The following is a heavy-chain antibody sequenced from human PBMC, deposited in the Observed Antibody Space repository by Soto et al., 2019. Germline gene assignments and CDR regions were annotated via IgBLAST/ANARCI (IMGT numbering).Heavy chain of an antibody. V-gene: IGHV4-34*01. J-gene: IGHJ4*02. CDR2: INHSGST. CDR1: GGSYSGHY. D-gene: IGHD3-22*01. Sequence: WENLSLTCAVYGGSYSGHYRSWIRQPPGKGLEWIGEINHSGSTNYNPSLKSRVTISVDTSKNQFSLKLSSVTAADTAVYYCVRAFGYDYDSSGRGRFDYSGQGTLVTVSS. CDR3: VRAFGYDYDSSGRGRFDY.